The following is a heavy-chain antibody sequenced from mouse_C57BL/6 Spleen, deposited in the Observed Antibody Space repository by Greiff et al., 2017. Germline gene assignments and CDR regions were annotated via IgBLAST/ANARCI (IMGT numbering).Heavy chain of an antibody. CDR3: ARAGFDY. CDR2: ISGGGGNT. V-gene: IGHV5-9*01. J-gene: IGHJ2*01. Sequence: EVQVVESGGGLVKPGGSLKLSCAASGFTFSSYTMSWVRQTPEKRLEWVATISGGGGNTNYPDSVKGRFTISRDNAKNTLYLQMSSLRSEDAALYYCARAGFDYWGQGTTLTVSS. D-gene: IGHD6-1*01. CDR1: GFTFSSYT.